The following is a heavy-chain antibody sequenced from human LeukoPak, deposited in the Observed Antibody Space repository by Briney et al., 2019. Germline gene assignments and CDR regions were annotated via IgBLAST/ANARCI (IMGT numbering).Heavy chain of an antibody. D-gene: IGHD6-19*01. Sequence: GGSLRLSCAASGFTFSSYSMNWVRRAPGKGLEWVSSISSSSSYIYYADSVKGRFTISRDNAKNSLYLQMNSLRAEDTAVYYCARGRYSSGDDAFDIWGQGTMVTVSS. CDR2: ISSSSSYI. CDR1: GFTFSSYS. V-gene: IGHV3-21*01. J-gene: IGHJ3*02. CDR3: ARGRYSSGDDAFDI.